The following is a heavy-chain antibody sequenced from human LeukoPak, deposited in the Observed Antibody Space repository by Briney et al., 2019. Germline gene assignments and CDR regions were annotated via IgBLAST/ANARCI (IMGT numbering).Heavy chain of an antibody. Sequence: PGGSLRLSCAASGFTVSSNYMSWVRQAAGKGLEWVSVSYSGGSSYYADSVKGRFTISRDDSKNTLYLQMNTLRAEDTAVYFCAREEHYRRYFALWGRGTLVTVSS. J-gene: IGHJ2*01. CDR1: GFTVSSNY. CDR3: AREEHYRRYFAL. D-gene: IGHD3-16*02. V-gene: IGHV3-53*01. CDR2: SYSGGSS.